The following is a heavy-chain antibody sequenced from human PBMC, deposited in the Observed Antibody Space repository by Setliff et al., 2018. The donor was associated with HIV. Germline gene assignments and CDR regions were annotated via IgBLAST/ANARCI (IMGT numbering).Heavy chain of an antibody. CDR3: ARWPPHRSSDYDQEYYFDY. CDR1: GGSIGSDSYY. Sequence: SETLSLTCTVSGGSIGSDSYYWSWIRQPAGKGPEWIGHIYTNGYTNYNPSLKSRVTISVDTSKNQFSLKLSSVTAADTAVYYCARWPPHRSSDYDQEYYFDYWGQGTLVTVSS. J-gene: IGHJ4*02. CDR2: IYTNGYT. V-gene: IGHV4-61*09. D-gene: IGHD3-22*01.